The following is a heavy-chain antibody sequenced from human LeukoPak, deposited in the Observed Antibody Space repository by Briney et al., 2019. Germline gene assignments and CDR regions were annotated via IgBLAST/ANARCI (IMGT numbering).Heavy chain of an antibody. CDR1: GFTFSSYS. CDR2: ISSSSSYI. Sequence: GGSLRLSCAASGFTFSSYSMNWIRQAPGKGLEWVSSISSSSSYIYYADSVKGRFTISRDNAKNSLYLQMNSLRVEDTAVFYCARQVPQTYSFDYWGQGTLVTVSS. CDR3: ARQVPQTYSFDY. J-gene: IGHJ4*02. V-gene: IGHV3-21*01.